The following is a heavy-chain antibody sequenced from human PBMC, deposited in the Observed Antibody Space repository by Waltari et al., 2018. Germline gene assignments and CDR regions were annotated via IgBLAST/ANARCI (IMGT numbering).Heavy chain of an antibody. CDR2: LSPSDFNN. CDR1: GYSFANYW. D-gene: IGHD1-26*01. V-gene: IGHV5-51*01. Sequence: EVQLMPSGAELKKPGESLNISCRVSGYSFANYWIGWVRQLPGKGLEWLGILSPSDFNNRYSPSFEGQVTISVDKSINTAYLHWASLEASDTAIYYCARRRSVTGAPFDSWGQGTLVTVSS. J-gene: IGHJ4*01. CDR3: ARRRSVTGAPFDS.